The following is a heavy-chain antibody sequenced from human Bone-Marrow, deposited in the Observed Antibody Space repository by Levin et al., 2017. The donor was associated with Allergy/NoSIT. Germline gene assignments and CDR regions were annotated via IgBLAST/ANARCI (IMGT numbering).Heavy chain of an antibody. CDR2: IYYSGYT. Sequence: LRLSCTVSGGSITSDNYYWSWIRQPPGKGLEWIVHIYYSGYTYYNPSLKSRVTISVDTSKNQFSLKLSSVTAADTAVYYCARVGGDNDSCRALDIWGQGTTVTVSS. D-gene: IGHD1-1*01. CDR1: GGSITSDNYY. V-gene: IGHV4-30-4*01. CDR3: ARVGGDNDSCRALDI. J-gene: IGHJ3*02.